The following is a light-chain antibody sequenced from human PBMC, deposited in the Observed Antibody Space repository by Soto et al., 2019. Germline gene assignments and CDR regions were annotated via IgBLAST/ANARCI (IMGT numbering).Light chain of an antibody. CDR2: GAP. V-gene: IGKV1-39*01. CDR1: QSISSY. Sequence: DIQMTQSPSSLSASVGDRVTITCRASQSISSYLNWYQQKPGKAPKLLIYGAPSLQSGVPSRFSGSGSGTDFILTISSLQPEDFATYYCQQSYSTPYTFGQGTKLEIK. CDR3: QQSYSTPYT. J-gene: IGKJ2*01.